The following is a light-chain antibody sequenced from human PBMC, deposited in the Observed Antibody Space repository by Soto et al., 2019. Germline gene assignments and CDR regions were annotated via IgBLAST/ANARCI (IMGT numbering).Light chain of an antibody. J-gene: IGLJ3*02. CDR1: SGHNTYA. Sequence: QSVLTQSPSASASLGASVKLTCTLSSGHNTYAIAWHQQQPEKGPRYLLKLNSDGSHTKGDGVPDRFSGFSSGAERYLTISSLQSEDEGDYYCQTWGTGHWVFGGGTQLTVL. CDR2: LNSDGSH. CDR3: QTWGTGHWV. V-gene: IGLV4-69*01.